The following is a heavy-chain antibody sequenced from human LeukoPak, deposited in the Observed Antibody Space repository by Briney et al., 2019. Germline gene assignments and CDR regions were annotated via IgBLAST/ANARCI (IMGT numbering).Heavy chain of an antibody. Sequence: SGTLSLTCAVSGGSISSSNWWSWVRQPPGKGLEWIGETYHGGSTNYNPSLKSRVTISLDKSKNQVSLRLSSVTAADTAMYYCARNGGIRWGNWFDPWGQGTLVTVSS. CDR2: TYHGGST. CDR1: GGSISSSNW. V-gene: IGHV4-4*02. J-gene: IGHJ5*02. D-gene: IGHD4-23*01. CDR3: ARNGGIRWGNWFDP.